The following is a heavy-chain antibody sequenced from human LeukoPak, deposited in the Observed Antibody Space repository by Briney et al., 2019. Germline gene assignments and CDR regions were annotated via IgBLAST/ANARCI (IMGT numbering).Heavy chain of an antibody. V-gene: IGHV1-69*13. CDR1: GGTFSSYA. D-gene: IGHD3-10*01. Sequence: ASVKVSCKASGGTFSSYAISWVRQAPGQGLEWMGGMIPIFGTANYAQKFQGRVTITADESTSTAYMELRSLTSDDTAVYYCAREVPDYYGSGRPAVVDYWGQGTLVPVSS. J-gene: IGHJ4*02. CDR3: AREVPDYYGSGRPAVVDY. CDR2: MIPIFGTA.